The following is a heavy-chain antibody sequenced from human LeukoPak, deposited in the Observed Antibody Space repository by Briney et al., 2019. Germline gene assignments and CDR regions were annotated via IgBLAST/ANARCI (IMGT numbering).Heavy chain of an antibody. D-gene: IGHD3-22*01. Sequence: GGTLRISCAASGFTFSSYGMSWVRQAPGKGLEWVSLISWDGGNTYYADSVKGRFTISRDNAKNTLYLQMNSLRAEDTAVYYCARDLVVMSAYWGQGTLATVSS. CDR3: ARDLVVMSAY. CDR1: GFTFSSYG. J-gene: IGHJ4*02. CDR2: ISWDGGNT. V-gene: IGHV3-23*01.